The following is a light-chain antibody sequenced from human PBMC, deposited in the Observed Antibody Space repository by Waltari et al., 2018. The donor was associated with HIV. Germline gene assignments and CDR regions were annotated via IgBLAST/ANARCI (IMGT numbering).Light chain of an antibody. CDR3: QVWDSSIWV. CDR2: QDT. V-gene: IGLV3-1*01. J-gene: IGLJ3*02. CDR1: NLGVKV. Sequence: SYELTQPPSVSVSPGQTASITCSGDNLGVKVVSWYQQQPGQSPVLVIFQDTKRPSGIPDRFSGSNSGNTATLTISVTQAINEADYYCQVWDSSIWVFGGGTKLTVL.